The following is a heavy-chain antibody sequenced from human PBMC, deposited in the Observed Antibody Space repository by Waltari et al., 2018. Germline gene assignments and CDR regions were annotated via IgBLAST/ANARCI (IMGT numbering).Heavy chain of an antibody. CDR1: GLSASDNY. J-gene: IGHJ4*02. Sequence: EVQLVESGGGLVQPGGSLRRSGAASGLSASDNYMGWVRQAPGKGLEWVSVIYGGGSTNYADSGKGRFTISRDNSKNTVHLQMNSLRAEDTAVYYCARDWNGDYVVENWGQGTLVTVSS. CDR3: ARDWNGDYVVEN. D-gene: IGHD4-17*01. V-gene: IGHV3-66*01. CDR2: IYGGGST.